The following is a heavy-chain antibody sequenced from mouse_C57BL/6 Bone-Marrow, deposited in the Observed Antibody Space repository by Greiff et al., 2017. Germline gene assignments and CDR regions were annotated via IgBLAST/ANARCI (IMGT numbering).Heavy chain of an antibody. D-gene: IGHD5-1*01. CDR1: GYTFTSYW. Sequence: VQLQQPGAELVKPGASVKLSCKASGYTFTSYWMHWVKQRPGQGLEWIGMIHPNSGSTNYNEKFKSKAILTVDKSSSTAYMQLSSLTSEDSAVYYCASGGFSTLAYWGQGTLVTVSA. V-gene: IGHV1-64*01. J-gene: IGHJ3*01. CDR3: ASGGFSTLAY. CDR2: IHPNSGST.